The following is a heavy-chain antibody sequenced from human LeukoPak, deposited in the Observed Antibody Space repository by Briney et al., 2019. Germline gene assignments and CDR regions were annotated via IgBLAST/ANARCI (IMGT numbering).Heavy chain of an antibody. CDR2: IYTSGST. J-gene: IGHJ5*02. D-gene: IGHD3-10*01. Sequence: SQTLSLTCTVSGGSISSGSYYWRWIRQPAGKGLEWIGRIYTSGSTNYNPSLKSRVTISVDTSKNQFSLKLSSVTAADTAVYYCARDSIYGSGSYYNWFDPWGQGTLVTVSS. V-gene: IGHV4-61*02. CDR1: GGSISSGSYY. CDR3: ARDSIYGSGSYYNWFDP.